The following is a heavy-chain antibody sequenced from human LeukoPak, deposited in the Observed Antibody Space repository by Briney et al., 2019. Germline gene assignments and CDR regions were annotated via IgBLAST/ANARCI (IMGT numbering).Heavy chain of an antibody. D-gene: IGHD4-11*01. Sequence: PSETLSLTCAVYGGSFSGYYWSWIRQPPGKGLEWIGEINHSGSTNYNPSLKSRVTISVDTSKNQFSLKLSAVTAADTAVYYCARAGPSNPYYYGMDVWGQGTTVTVSS. CDR2: INHSGST. CDR1: GGSFSGYY. V-gene: IGHV4-34*01. J-gene: IGHJ6*02. CDR3: ARAGPSNPYYYGMDV.